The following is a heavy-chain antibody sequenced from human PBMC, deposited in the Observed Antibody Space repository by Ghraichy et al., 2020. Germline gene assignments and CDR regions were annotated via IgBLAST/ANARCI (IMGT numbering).Heavy chain of an antibody. CDR1: GGSISGSGYA. CDR2: IYHSGNT. CDR3: ARHASMVEGVISNYFAP. V-gene: IGHV4-39*01. D-gene: IGHD3-10*01. J-gene: IGHJ5*02. Sequence: SETLSLTCSVSGGSISGSGYAWGWIRQPPGRGLEWIGSIYHSGNTKHVPSLKTPLTIAVDTDKNQISLKLTSVTAADAAMYYCARHASMVEGVISNYFAPWGHGALVTVSS.